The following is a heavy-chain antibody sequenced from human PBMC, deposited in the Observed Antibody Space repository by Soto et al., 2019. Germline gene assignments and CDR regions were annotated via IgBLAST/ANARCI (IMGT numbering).Heavy chain of an antibody. CDR1: GGSISRYY. CDR2: AYYSGDT. CDR3: ARDRSTYGGGGTGEVKENWFDP. Sequence: QVQLQESGPGVVKASETLSLTCSVSGGSISRYYLSWIRQPPGKGLEWIGYAYYSGDTGYNPSLQSRVTMAVDTSKNQVSLKLTSVTAADTAVYYCARDRSTYGGGGTGEVKENWFDPWGQGALVTVSS. D-gene: IGHD2-8*01. V-gene: IGHV4-59*01. J-gene: IGHJ5*02.